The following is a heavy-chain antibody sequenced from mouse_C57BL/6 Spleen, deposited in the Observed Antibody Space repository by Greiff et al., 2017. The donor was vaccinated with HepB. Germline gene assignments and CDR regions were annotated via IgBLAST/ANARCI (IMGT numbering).Heavy chain of an antibody. V-gene: IGHV1-54*01. J-gene: IGHJ2*01. Sequence: QVQLKQSGAELVRPGTSVKVSCKASGYAFTNYLIEWVKQRPGQGLEWIGVINPGSGGTNYNEKFKGKATLTADKSSSTAYMQLSSLTSEDSAVYFCARGGDSDFDYWGQGTTLTVSS. CDR1: GYAFTNYL. CDR3: ARGGDSDFDY. CDR2: INPGSGGT.